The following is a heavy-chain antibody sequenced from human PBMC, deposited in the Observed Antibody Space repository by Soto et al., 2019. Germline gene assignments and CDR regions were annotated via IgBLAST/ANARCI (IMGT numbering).Heavy chain of an antibody. D-gene: IGHD6-19*01. V-gene: IGHV3-23*01. CDR2: ISGSGGST. CDR3: AKEKTYSSGWDGMDV. CDR1: GFTFSSYA. J-gene: IGHJ6*02. Sequence: EVQLLESGGGLVQPGGSLRLSCAASGFTFSSYAMSWDRQAPGKGLEWVSAISGSGGSTYYADSVKGRFTISRDNSKNTLYVQMNSLRAEDTAVYYCAKEKTYSSGWDGMDVWGQGTTVTVSS.